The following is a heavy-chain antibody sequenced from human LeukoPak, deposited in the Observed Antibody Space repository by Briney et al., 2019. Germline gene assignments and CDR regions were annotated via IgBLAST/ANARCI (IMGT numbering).Heavy chain of an antibody. Sequence: ASVKVSCKASGGTFSSYAISWVRQAPGQGLEWMGGIIPIFGTANYAQKFQGRVTITADESTSTAYMELSSLRSEDTAVYYCARGRPYSSRTFDYWGQGTLVTVSS. CDR3: ARGRPYSSRTFDY. V-gene: IGHV1-69*13. CDR1: GGTFSSYA. CDR2: IIPIFGTA. D-gene: IGHD6-13*01. J-gene: IGHJ4*02.